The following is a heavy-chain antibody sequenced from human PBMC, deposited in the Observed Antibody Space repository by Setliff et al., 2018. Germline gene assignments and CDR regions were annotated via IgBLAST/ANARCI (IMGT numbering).Heavy chain of an antibody. CDR3: ARRETYYNFWSGYFDY. Sequence: SETLSLTCTVSGGSISSSSYYWGWIRQPPGKGLEWIGSIYYSGSTYYNPSLKSRVTISVDTSKNQFSLKLSSVTAADTAVYCCARRETYYNFWSGYFDYWGQGTLVTVSS. CDR1: GGSISSSSYY. CDR2: IYYSGST. V-gene: IGHV4-39*07. J-gene: IGHJ4*02. D-gene: IGHD3-3*01.